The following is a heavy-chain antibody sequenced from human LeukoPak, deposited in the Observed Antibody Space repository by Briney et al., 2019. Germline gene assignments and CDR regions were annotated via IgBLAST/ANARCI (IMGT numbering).Heavy chain of an antibody. CDR2: IYYRGTA. CDR3: ARGADYGGNSVPFDY. D-gene: IGHD4-23*01. V-gene: IGHV4-31*03. J-gene: IGHJ4*02. Sequence: SQTLSLTCTVSGGSISSGGHYWGWIRQQPGKGLEWIGYIYYRGTAYYNPSLKSRVSISLDTSKNQVSLKLTSVTAADTAVYYCARGADYGGNSVPFDYWGQGTLVTVSS. CDR1: GGSISSGGHY.